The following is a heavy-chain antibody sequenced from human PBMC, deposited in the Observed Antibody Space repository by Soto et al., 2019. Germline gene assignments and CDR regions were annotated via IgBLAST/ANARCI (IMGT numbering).Heavy chain of an antibody. CDR1: GGTFSIYA. D-gene: IGHD4-4*01. J-gene: IGHJ5*02. Sequence: SVKVSCKASGGTFSIYAISWVRQAPGQGLEWMGGIIPIFGTANYAQKFQGRVTITADKSTSTAYMELSSLRSEDTAVYYCARSKTPLMTTVTTGFDPWGQGTLVTVSS. CDR2: IIPIFGTA. V-gene: IGHV1-69*06. CDR3: ARSKTPLMTTVTTGFDP.